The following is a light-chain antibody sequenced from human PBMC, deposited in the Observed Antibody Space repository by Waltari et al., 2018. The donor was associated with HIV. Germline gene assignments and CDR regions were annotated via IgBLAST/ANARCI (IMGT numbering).Light chain of an antibody. Sequence: DIVMTQSPLSLPVTPGEPASISCRSSQSLLHSNGFNYFDWYLQKPGHSPQLLIYLGTNRASGVPDRFSGSGSGTDFTLKISRVEAEDVGVYYCMQALQSPLTFGQGTKLEIK. CDR2: LGT. CDR1: QSLLHSNGFNY. V-gene: IGKV2-28*01. J-gene: IGKJ2*01. CDR3: MQALQSPLT.